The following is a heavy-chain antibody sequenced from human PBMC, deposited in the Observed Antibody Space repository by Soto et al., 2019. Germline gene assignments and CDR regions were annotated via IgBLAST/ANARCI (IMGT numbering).Heavy chain of an antibody. J-gene: IGHJ3*02. V-gene: IGHV4-39*01. Sequence: QLQLQESGPGLVKPSETLSLTCTVSGGSISSSSYYWGWIRQPPGKGLEWIGSIYYSGSTYYNPSLKSRVTISVDTSKNQFSLKLSSVTAADTAVYYCARRRYNWNDAVAFDIWGQGTMVTVSS. CDR1: GGSISSSSYY. D-gene: IGHD1-1*01. CDR3: ARRRYNWNDAVAFDI. CDR2: IYYSGST.